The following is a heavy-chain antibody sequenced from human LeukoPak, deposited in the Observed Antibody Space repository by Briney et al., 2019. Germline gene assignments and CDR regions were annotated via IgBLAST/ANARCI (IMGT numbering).Heavy chain of an antibody. Sequence: GGSLRLSCAASGFTFSDYYMSWIRQAPGKGLEWVSYISSSGSTIYYADSVKGRFTISRDNAKNSLYLQMNSLRAEDPAVYYCARDRAAMVIDYWGQGTLVTVSS. D-gene: IGHD5-18*01. CDR3: ARDRAAMVIDY. J-gene: IGHJ4*02. V-gene: IGHV3-11*04. CDR1: GFTFSDYY. CDR2: ISSSGSTI.